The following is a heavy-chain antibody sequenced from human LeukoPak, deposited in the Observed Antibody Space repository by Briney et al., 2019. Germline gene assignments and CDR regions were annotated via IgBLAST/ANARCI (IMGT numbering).Heavy chain of an antibody. CDR2: ISGSGGST. V-gene: IGHV3-23*01. Sequence: PGGSLRLSCAASGFTFSSYAMSWVRQAPGKGLEWVSAISGSGGSTYYADSVKGRFTISRDNSKNTLYLQMNSLRAEDTAVYYCAKLYGAGRITGTRRPFDYWGQGTLVTVSS. CDR3: AKLYGAGRITGTRRPFDY. D-gene: IGHD1-20*01. CDR1: GFTFSSYA. J-gene: IGHJ4*02.